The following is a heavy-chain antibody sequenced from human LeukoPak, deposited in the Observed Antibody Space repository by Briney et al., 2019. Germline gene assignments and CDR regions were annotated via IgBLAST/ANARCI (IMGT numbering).Heavy chain of an antibody. J-gene: IGHJ6*03. Sequence: SETLSLTCTVSGGSISSYYWSWIRQPPGKGLEWIGYIYYSGSTNYNPSLKSRVTISVDTSKNQFSLKLSSVTAADTAVYYCARAAYYYDSSGYYYYYYMDVWGKGTTVTISS. CDR1: GGSISSYY. CDR3: ARAAYYYDSSGYYYYYYMDV. V-gene: IGHV4-59*08. D-gene: IGHD3-22*01. CDR2: IYYSGST.